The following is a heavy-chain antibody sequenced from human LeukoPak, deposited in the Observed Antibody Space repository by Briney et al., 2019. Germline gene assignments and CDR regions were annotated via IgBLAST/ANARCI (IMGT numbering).Heavy chain of an antibody. J-gene: IGHJ3*02. V-gene: IGHV4-59*01. CDR2: IYYSGST. D-gene: IGHD1-26*01. CDR3: ARGGGSYLGAFDI. CDR1: GGSISSYC. Sequence: PSETLSLTCTVSGGSISSYCWSWIRQPPGKGLEWIGYIYYSGSTNYNPSLKSRVTISVDTSKNQFSLKLSSVTAADTAVYYCARGGGSYLGAFDIWGQGTMVTVSS.